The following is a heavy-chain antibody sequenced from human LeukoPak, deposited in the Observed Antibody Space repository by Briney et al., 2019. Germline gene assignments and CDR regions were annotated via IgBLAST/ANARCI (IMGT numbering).Heavy chain of an antibody. CDR2: IYYSGST. V-gene: IGHV4-59*01. J-gene: IGHJ4*02. D-gene: IGHD5-18*01. CDR3: ARGSPIGYSYGSRTPLGYYFDY. Sequence: TSSETLSLTCTVSGGSISSYYWSWIRQPPGKGLEWIGYIYYSGSTNYNPSLKSRVTISVDTSKNQFSLKLSSVTAADTAVYYCARGSPIGYSYGSRTPLGYYFDYWGQGTLVTVSS. CDR1: GGSISSYY.